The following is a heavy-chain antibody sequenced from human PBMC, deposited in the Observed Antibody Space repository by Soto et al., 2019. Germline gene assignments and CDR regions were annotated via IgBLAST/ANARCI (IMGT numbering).Heavy chain of an antibody. Sequence: GGSLRLSCAASGFTFSSYGMHWVRQAPGEGLEWVAVISYDGSNKYYADSVKGRFTISRDNSKNTLYLQMNSLRAEDTAVYYCAKKSSGWFEDFDYWGQGTLVTVSS. CDR1: GFTFSSYG. D-gene: IGHD6-19*01. J-gene: IGHJ4*02. CDR3: AKKSSGWFEDFDY. CDR2: ISYDGSNK. V-gene: IGHV3-30*18.